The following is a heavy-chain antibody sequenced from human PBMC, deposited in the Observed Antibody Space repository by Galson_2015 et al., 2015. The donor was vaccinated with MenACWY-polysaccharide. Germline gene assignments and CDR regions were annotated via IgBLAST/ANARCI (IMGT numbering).Heavy chain of an antibody. D-gene: IGHD6-6*01. CDR1: GDSISSSSYF. Sequence: SETLSLTCTVSGDSISSSSYFWGWIRQPPGKGLEWIGSISSSGSTYSNPSLKSRVTISVDTSENQFSLKLNSVTAADTAVYYCARVLGAARPRFDYWGQGTLVTISS. CDR2: ISSSGST. J-gene: IGHJ4*02. V-gene: IGHV4-39*07. CDR3: ARVLGAARPRFDY.